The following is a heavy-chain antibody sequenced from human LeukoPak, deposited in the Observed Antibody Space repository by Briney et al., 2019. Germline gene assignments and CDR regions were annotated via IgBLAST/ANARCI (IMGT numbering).Heavy chain of an antibody. V-gene: IGHV3-21*01. D-gene: IGHD3-22*01. J-gene: IGHJ4*02. CDR1: GFTFSSYS. CDR2: ITSTSTYI. Sequence: GGSLRLSCAASGFTFSSYSMNWVRQSPGKGLEWVSSITSTSTYINYADSVKGRFTISRDNAKNSLYLQMNSLRAEDTAVYYCARGYYYDSTFDYWGQGTLVTVSS. CDR3: ARGYYYDSTFDY.